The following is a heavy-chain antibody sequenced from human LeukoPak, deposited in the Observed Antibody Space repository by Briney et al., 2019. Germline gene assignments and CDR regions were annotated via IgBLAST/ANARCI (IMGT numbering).Heavy chain of an antibody. CDR3: ARDLPHNWNDDPPYNWFDP. J-gene: IGHJ5*02. Sequence: PGGSLRLSRAASGFTFSSYWMSWVRQAPGKGLEWVANIKQDGSEKYYVDSVKGRFTISRDNAKNSLYLQMNSLRAEDTAVYYCARDLPHNWNDDPPYNWFDPWGQGTLVTVSS. D-gene: IGHD1-20*01. CDR1: GFTFSSYW. CDR2: IKQDGSEK. V-gene: IGHV3-7*01.